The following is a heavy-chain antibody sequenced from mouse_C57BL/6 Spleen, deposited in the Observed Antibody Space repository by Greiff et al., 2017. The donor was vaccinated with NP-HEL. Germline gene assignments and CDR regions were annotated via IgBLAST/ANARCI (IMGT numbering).Heavy chain of an antibody. CDR1: GYTFTSYW. D-gene: IGHD2-2*01. CDR3: ARYMVTTNFDV. Sequence: QVQLQQPGAELVMPGASVKLSCKASGYTFTSYWMHWVKQRPGQGLEWIGEIDPSDSYTNYNQQFKGKSTLTVDKSSSTAYMQLSSLTSEDSAVYYCARYMVTTNFDVWGTGTTVTVSS. CDR2: IDPSDSYT. J-gene: IGHJ1*03. V-gene: IGHV1-69*01.